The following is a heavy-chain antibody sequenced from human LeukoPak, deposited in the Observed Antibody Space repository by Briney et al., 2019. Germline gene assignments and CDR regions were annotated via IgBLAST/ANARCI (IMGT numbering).Heavy chain of an antibody. D-gene: IGHD3-10*01. Sequence: PSETLSLTCAVYGGSFSGYYWSWIRQPPGKGLEWIGSIYYSGSTYYNPSLKSRVTISVDTSKNQFSLKLSSVTAADTAVYYCARVGWFDPWGQGTLVTVSS. CDR3: ARVGWFDP. J-gene: IGHJ5*02. V-gene: IGHV4-34*01. CDR1: GGSFSGYY. CDR2: IYYSGST.